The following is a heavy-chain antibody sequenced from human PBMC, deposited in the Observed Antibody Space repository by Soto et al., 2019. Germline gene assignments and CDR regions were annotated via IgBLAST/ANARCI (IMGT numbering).Heavy chain of an antibody. Sequence: EAQLVESGGGLVKPGGSLRLYCAGSGFTFSSDSMNWVRQAPGKGLEWVSSISSSGDDIHYADSVKGRFTISRDNAKKLLYLQMNSLRSEDTSVYYCAGAEYRYGYCFDDWGQGALVTVSS. CDR1: GFTFSSDS. J-gene: IGHJ4*02. V-gene: IGHV3-21*01. D-gene: IGHD5-18*01. CDR3: AGAEYRYGYCFDD. CDR2: ISSSGDDI.